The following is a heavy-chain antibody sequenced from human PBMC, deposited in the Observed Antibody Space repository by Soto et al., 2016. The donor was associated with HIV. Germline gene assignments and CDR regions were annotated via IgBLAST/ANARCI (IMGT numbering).Heavy chain of an antibody. CDR1: GFSFDDNG. V-gene: IGHV3-20*04. J-gene: IGHJ4*02. CDR2: INWNGGST. Sequence: EVQLVESGGSVVRPGGSLRLSCAASGFSFDDNGMSWVRQAPGKGLEWVSAINWNGGSTAYAKSVKGRFTISRDNAKNSLYLQMNRLRAEDTAFYYCARDLGQDPVTIFDYWGREPWSPSPQ. CDR3: ARDLGQDPVTIFDY. D-gene: IGHD3-16*01.